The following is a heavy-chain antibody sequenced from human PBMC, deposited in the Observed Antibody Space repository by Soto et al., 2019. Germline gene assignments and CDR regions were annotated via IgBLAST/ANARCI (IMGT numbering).Heavy chain of an antibody. CDR1: GYTFTGCY. CDR3: ARGVVVPAATPGPYYYYYYMDV. CDR2: INPNSGGT. J-gene: IGHJ6*03. D-gene: IGHD2-2*01. Sequence: ASVKVSCKASGYTFTGCYMHWVRQAPGQGLEWMGWINPNSGGTNYAQKFQGWVTMTRDTSISTAYMELSRLRSDDTAVYYCARGVVVPAATPGPYYYYYYMDVWGKGTTVSVSS. V-gene: IGHV1-2*04.